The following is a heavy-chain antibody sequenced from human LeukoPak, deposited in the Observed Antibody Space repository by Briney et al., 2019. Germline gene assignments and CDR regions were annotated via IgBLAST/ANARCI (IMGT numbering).Heavy chain of an antibody. CDR3: AKVAVNYGDYFWSPAGPDY. CDR1: GGSINSYY. CDR2: IYYSGST. V-gene: IGHV4-59*01. J-gene: IGHJ4*02. Sequence: SETLSLTCTVSGGSINSYYWSWIRQPPGKGLEWIGYIYYSGSTNYNPSLKRRVTISLDTSKKHFSLKVSSVTAADTAVYYCAKVAVNYGDYFWSPAGPDYWGQGTLVTVSS. D-gene: IGHD4-17*01.